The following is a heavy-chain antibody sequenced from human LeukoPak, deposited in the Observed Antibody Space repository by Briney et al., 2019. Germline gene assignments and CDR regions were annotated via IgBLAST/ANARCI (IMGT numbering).Heavy chain of an antibody. J-gene: IGHJ4*02. CDR3: ARLPLVSPGCDY. Sequence: PSEILSLTCTVSGGSISSSSYYWGWIRQPPGKGLEWIGNIYYIGSTYYNPSLKSRVTISVDTSKNHFSLKLSSVTAADTAVYYCARLPLVSPGCDYWGQGTLVTVSS. V-gene: IGHV4-39*02. CDR1: GGSISSSSYY. D-gene: IGHD2-2*01. CDR2: IYYIGST.